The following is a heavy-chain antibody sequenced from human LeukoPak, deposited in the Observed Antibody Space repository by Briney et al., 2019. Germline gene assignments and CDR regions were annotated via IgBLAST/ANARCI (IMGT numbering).Heavy chain of an antibody. CDR2: IYYSGST. D-gene: IGHD3-10*01. Sequence: SETLSLTCTVSGGSISNKYWSWIRQPPGKGLEWIGYIYYSGSTNYNPSLKSRVTISVETSKNQFSLKLKSVTAADTAVYYCARGGYYGSGNDFRFDPWGQGTLVTVSS. CDR3: ARGGYYGSGNDFRFDP. V-gene: IGHV4-59*01. CDR1: GGSISNKY. J-gene: IGHJ5*02.